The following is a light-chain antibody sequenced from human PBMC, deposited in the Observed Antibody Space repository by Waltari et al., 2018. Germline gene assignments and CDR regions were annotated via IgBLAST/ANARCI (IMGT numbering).Light chain of an antibody. V-gene: IGLV1-44*01. Sequence: QSVLTQPPSASGTPGQSVTISCSGGSSNIGSHVVTWFQQLPGTAPKVLIYANNQRPSGVPDRFAGSKSGTSASLAISGLQSEDEADYYCVAWDGSLSGQCVFGGGTKLTVL. J-gene: IGLJ3*02. CDR2: ANN. CDR1: SSNIGSHV. CDR3: VAWDGSLSGQCV.